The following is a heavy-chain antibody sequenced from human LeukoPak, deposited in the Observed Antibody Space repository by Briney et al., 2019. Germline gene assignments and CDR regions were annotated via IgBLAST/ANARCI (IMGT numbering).Heavy chain of an antibody. D-gene: IGHD7-27*01. J-gene: IGHJ4*02. CDR2: IKRKTDAGTT. V-gene: IGHV3-15*07. CDR1: GFTFSSYG. CDR3: TTGNWGPY. Sequence: GGSLRLSCAASGFTFSSYGMNWVRQAPGKGLEWVGRIKRKTDAGTTDYAAPVKGRFTISRDDSKNTLYLQMNSLKTEDTAVYYCTTGNWGPYWGQGTLVTVSS.